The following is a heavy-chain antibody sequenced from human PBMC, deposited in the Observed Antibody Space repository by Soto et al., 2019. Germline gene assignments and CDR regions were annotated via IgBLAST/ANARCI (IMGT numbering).Heavy chain of an antibody. CDR3: ARGGPAHDYDSSGYYSPLDY. CDR1: GDTFSSYA. CDR2: IIPMFGTA. Sequence: QVQLVQSGAEVKKPGSSVKVSCKASGDTFSSYAINWVRQAPGQGLEWMGGIIPMFGTANYAQKFKGRVTITAGESTSTVYMELSSLRSEDTDVYYCARGGPAHDYDSSGYYSPLDYWGQGTLVTVSS. D-gene: IGHD3-22*01. V-gene: IGHV1-69*01. J-gene: IGHJ4*02.